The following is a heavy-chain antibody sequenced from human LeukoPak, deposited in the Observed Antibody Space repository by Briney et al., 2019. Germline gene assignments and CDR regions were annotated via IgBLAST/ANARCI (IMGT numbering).Heavy chain of an antibody. CDR1: GGSISSYY. J-gene: IGHJ3*02. D-gene: IGHD3-10*01. Sequence: PSETLSLTCTVSGGSISSYYWSWIRQPPGKGLEWIGYIYYSESTNYNPSLKSRVTISVDTSKNQFSLKLSSVTAADTAVYYCARGTVLLWFGELLSSAFDIWGQGTMVTVSS. CDR3: ARGTVLLWFGELLSSAFDI. CDR2: IYYSEST. V-gene: IGHV4-59*01.